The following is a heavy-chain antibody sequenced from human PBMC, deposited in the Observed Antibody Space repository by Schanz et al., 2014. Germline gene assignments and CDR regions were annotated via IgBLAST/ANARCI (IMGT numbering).Heavy chain of an antibody. Sequence: QVQLQESGPGLVKPSETLSLTCTVSGDSIGTYQWSWIRQPPGKGLEWIGYVYHSGVTTYKSSLKTRVSKTVDQKKNQFSLKRNCGTAADTAVYYCARSTYDFWSAFDYWGQGILVAVSS. CDR1: GDSIGTYQ. CDR2: VYHSGVT. V-gene: IGHV4-59*08. D-gene: IGHD3-3*01. CDR3: ARSTYDFWSAFDY. J-gene: IGHJ4*02.